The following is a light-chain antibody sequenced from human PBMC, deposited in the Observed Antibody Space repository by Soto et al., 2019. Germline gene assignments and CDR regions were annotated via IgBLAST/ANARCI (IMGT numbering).Light chain of an antibody. CDR3: QSYDSSLSGSV. CDR2: GNS. Sequence: QAVVTQPPSVSGAPGQRVTISCTGSSSKIGAGYDVHWYQQLPGTAPKLFIYGNSNRPSGVPDRFSGSKSGTSASLAITGLQAEDEADYYCQSYDSSLSGSVFGGGTKLTVL. CDR1: SSKIGAGYD. J-gene: IGLJ3*02. V-gene: IGLV1-40*01.